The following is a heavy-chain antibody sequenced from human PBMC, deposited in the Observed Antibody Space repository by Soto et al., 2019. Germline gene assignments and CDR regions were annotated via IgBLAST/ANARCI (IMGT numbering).Heavy chain of an antibody. J-gene: IGHJ6*02. CDR2: FHLNSGGT. V-gene: IGHV1-2*02. Sequence: ASVKVSCKASGYTFTGYYVHWVRQAPGHGLEELGWFHLNSGGTNYAQSFQGRVTMTRYMSASTVYMGMAGLSSDDTAVSYLASPRELSDSYFYFFTLDVWGQGTTVTVSS. CDR3: ASPRELSDSYFYFFTLDV. D-gene: IGHD3-10*01. CDR1: GYTFTGYY.